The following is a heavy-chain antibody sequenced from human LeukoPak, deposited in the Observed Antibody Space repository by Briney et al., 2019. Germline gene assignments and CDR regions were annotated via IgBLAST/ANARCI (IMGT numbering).Heavy chain of an antibody. J-gene: IGHJ3*02. V-gene: IGHV4-39*01. CDR2: IYYSGST. CDR3: ARRIDAFDI. Sequence: PSETLSLTCTVSGGSISSSSYYWGWVRQPPGKGLKWIGSIYYSGSTYYNPSLKSRVTISVDTSKNQFSLKLSSVTAADTAVYYCARRIDAFDIWGQGTMVTVSS. CDR1: GGSISSSSYY.